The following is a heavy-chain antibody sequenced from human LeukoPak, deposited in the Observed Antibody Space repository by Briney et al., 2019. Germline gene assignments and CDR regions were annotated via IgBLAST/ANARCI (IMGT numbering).Heavy chain of an antibody. V-gene: IGHV3-48*03. CDR2: ISSSGSTI. CDR1: GFTFSSYE. Sequence: GGSLRLSCAASGFTFSSYEMNWVRQAPGKGLEWVSYISSSGSTIYYADSVKGRFTISRDNAKNSVYLQMNSLRAGDTAVYYCARFLPHYYDSSGYTDVFDIWGQGTMVTVSP. J-gene: IGHJ3*02. CDR3: ARFLPHYYDSSGYTDVFDI. D-gene: IGHD3-22*01.